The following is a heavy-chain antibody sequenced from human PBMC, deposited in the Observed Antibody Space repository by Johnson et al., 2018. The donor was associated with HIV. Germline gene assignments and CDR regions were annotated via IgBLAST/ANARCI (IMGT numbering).Heavy chain of an antibody. J-gene: IGHJ3*02. Sequence: VQLVESGGGLVQPGGSLRLSCAASGFTVSSNYMSWVRQAPGKGLEWVSVIYSGGSTYYADSVKGRFPISRDNSKNTLYLQMNNLRAEETALYFCARDRGYSGYDWGAFDIWGQGTMVTVSS. CDR3: ARDRGYSGYDWGAFDI. V-gene: IGHV3-66*01. CDR2: IYSGGST. CDR1: GFTVSSNY. D-gene: IGHD5-12*01.